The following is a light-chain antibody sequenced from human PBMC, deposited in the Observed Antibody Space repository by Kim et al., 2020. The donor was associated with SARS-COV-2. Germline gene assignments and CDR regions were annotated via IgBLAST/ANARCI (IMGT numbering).Light chain of an antibody. CDR3: QVWDSSVV. V-gene: IGLV3-9*01. CDR2: RDS. J-gene: IGLJ2*01. CDR1: NIGSKN. Sequence: VSVALGQTARITRGGNNIGSKNVHWYQQKPGQAPVLVIYRDSNRPSGIPERFSGSNSGNTATLTISRAQAGDEADYYCQVWDSSVVFGGGTKLTVL.